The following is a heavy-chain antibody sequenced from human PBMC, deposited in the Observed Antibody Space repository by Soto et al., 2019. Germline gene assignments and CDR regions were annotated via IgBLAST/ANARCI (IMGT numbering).Heavy chain of an antibody. CDR2: IWYDGTQK. D-gene: IGHD3-16*01. Sequence: GGSLRLSCEASGFTFNTYSMHWVRQPPGKGLEWLAAIWYDGTQKYYADSVKGRFIISRDNSKKTLYLEMNSLRAEDTAVYYCARAGGPPVPGLWHFDSWGQGTLVTVSS. CDR3: ARAGGPPVPGLWHFDS. J-gene: IGHJ4*02. CDR1: GFTFNTYS. V-gene: IGHV3-33*01.